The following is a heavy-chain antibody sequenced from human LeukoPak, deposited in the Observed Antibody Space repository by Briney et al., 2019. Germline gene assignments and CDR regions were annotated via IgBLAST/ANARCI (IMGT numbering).Heavy chain of an antibody. D-gene: IGHD4-23*01. CDR3: AKDYGGEGYYFDY. Sequence: GGSLRLSCAASGFTFSSYGMHWVRQAPGKGLEWVAVISYDGSNKYYADSVEGRFTISRDNSKNTLYLQMNSLRAEDTAVYYCAKDYGGEGYYFDYWGQGTLVTVSS. CDR2: ISYDGSNK. CDR1: GFTFSSYG. J-gene: IGHJ4*02. V-gene: IGHV3-30*18.